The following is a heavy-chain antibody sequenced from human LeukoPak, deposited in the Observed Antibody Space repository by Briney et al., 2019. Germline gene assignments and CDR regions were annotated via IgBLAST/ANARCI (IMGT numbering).Heavy chain of an antibody. D-gene: IGHD5-18*01. J-gene: IGHJ6*02. Sequence: GGSLRLSCAASGFTFSSYAMHWVRQAPGKGLEWVAVISYDGSNKYYADSVKGRFTISRDNSKNTLYLQMNSLRAEDTAVYYCAASYGWNGMDVWGQGTTVTVSS. V-gene: IGHV3-30-3*01. CDR1: GFTFSSYA. CDR2: ISYDGSNK. CDR3: AASYGWNGMDV.